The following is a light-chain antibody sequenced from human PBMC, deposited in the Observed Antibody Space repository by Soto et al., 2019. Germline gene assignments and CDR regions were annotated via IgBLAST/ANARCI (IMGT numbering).Light chain of an antibody. V-gene: IGKV1-9*01. Sequence: DVPLTQSPSFLSASVGDRVTITCRASQGISSYLAWYQQSPGKAPKLLIYAASTLQSGVPSRFSGSGSGTEFTLTISSLQPEDFATYYCQQLNSYLTFGGGTKVEIK. CDR1: QGISSY. J-gene: IGKJ4*01. CDR3: QQLNSYLT. CDR2: AAS.